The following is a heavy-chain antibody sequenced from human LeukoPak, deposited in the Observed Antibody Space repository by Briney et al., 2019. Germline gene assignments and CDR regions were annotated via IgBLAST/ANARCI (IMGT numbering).Heavy chain of an antibody. J-gene: IGHJ6*03. V-gene: IGHV1-69*06. CDR2: IIPIFGTA. Sequence: SVKVSCKASGGTFSSYAISWVRQAPGQGLEWMGGIIPIFGTANYAQKFQGRVTITADKSTSTAYMELSSLRSEDTAVYYCAREISGRGYSYGLYYYYYMDVWGKGTTVTVSS. CDR1: GGTFSSYA. CDR3: AREISGRGYSYGLYYYYYMDV. D-gene: IGHD5-18*01.